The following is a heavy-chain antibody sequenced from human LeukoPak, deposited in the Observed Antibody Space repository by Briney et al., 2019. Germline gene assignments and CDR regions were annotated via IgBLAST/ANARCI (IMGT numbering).Heavy chain of an antibody. Sequence: SEALLLICTVPGGSSSSNYCSWFLQHAAEGVVWIGRIYTGGSTNYNPSLKSRVTMSVATSKNQFSLKLSSVTAADTAVYYCARDRCSSTSCYTGWFDPWGQGTLVTVSS. CDR2: IYTGGST. V-gene: IGHV4-4*07. CDR3: ARDRCSSTSCYTGWFDP. J-gene: IGHJ5*02. CDR1: GGSSSSNY. D-gene: IGHD2-2*02.